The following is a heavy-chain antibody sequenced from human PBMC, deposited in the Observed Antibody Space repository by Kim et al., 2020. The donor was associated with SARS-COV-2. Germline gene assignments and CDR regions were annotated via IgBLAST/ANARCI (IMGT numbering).Heavy chain of an antibody. CDR2: ISYDGSNK. CDR3: ARHPSYYGDYFDY. D-gene: IGHD1-26*01. Sequence: GGSLRLSCAPSGFTFSSYAMHWVRQAPGKGLEWVAVISYDGSNKYYADSVKGRFTISRDNSKNTLYLQMNSLRAEDTAVYYCARHPSYYGDYFDYWGQGTLVTVSS. CDR1: GFTFSSYA. V-gene: IGHV3-30*04. J-gene: IGHJ4*02.